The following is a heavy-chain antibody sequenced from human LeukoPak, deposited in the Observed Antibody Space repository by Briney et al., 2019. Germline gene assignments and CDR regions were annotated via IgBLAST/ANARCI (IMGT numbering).Heavy chain of an antibody. Sequence: PGESLKISCKGSGYSFSNYWIAWVRQMPGQGLEWMGIIYPGDSDTRYSPSFQGQVTISADKSVSTAYLQWSSLKASDTAMYYCAPGPSKTRYYLDYWGQGTLVTVSS. CDR3: APGPSKTRYYLDY. CDR2: IYPGDSDT. V-gene: IGHV5-51*01. D-gene: IGHD2-2*01. J-gene: IGHJ4*02. CDR1: GYSFSNYW.